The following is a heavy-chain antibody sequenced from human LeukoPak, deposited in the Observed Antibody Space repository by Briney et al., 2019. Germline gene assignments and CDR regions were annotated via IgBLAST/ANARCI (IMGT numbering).Heavy chain of an antibody. J-gene: IGHJ4*02. CDR3: ARDEASYYDFWSGSDY. CDR2: ISSSSSYI. Sequence: GGSLRLSCAASGFTFSSYSMNWVRQAPGKGLEWVSSISSSSSYIYYADSVKGRFTISRDNAKNSLYLQMNSLRAEDTAVYYCARDEASYYDFWSGSDYWGQGTLVTVSS. CDR1: GFTFSSYS. D-gene: IGHD3-3*01. V-gene: IGHV3-21*01.